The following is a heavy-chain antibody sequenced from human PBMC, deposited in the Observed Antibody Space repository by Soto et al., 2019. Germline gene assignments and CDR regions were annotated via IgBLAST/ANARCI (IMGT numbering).Heavy chain of an antibody. CDR3: ARGQGMDGAGDLDV. Sequence: SETLSLTCAVYGGSFSGYYWSWIRQPPGKGLEWIGEINHSGSTNYNPSLKSRVTISVDTSKNQFSLKLSSVTAADTAVYYCARGQGMDGAGDLDVWGKGTTVTVSS. J-gene: IGHJ6*04. V-gene: IGHV4-34*01. CDR1: GGSFSGYY. CDR2: INHSGST. D-gene: IGHD3-10*01.